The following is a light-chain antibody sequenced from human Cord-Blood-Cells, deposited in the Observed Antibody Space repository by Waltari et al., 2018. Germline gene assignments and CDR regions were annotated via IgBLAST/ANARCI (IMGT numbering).Light chain of an antibody. J-gene: IGKJ2*01. CDR1: QSVLYSSNNKNY. CDR2: WAS. V-gene: IGKV4-1*01. CDR3: QQYYSTPYT. Sequence: IVMTESPASLAVSLSARATMYCKFSQSVLYSSNNKNYLAWYQQKPGQPPKLLIYWASTRESGVPDRFSGSGSGTDFTLTISSLQAEDVAVYYCQQYYSTPYTFGQGTKLEIK.